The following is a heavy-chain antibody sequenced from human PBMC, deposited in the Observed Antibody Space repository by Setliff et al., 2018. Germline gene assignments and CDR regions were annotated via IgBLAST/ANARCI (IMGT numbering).Heavy chain of an antibody. D-gene: IGHD6-13*01. J-gene: IGHJ4*02. Sequence: ASVKVSCKTSGYTFTDFYIQWVRQAPGQGLEWMGWINPYTGDTDYAPKFEGRVTMTRDTSTSTVYMELSSLRSDDTAIYFCARAGLASAGRKGIFDHWGQGTLVTVSS. CDR1: GYTFTDFY. CDR2: INPYTGDT. V-gene: IGHV1-2*02. CDR3: ARAGLASAGRKGIFDH.